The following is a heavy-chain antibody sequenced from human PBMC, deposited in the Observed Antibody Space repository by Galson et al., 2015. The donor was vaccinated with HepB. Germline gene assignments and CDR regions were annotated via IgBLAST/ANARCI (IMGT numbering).Heavy chain of an antibody. CDR1: GGSISSSSYY. CDR3: ASYRYSSDDYFDY. Sequence: TLSLTCTVSGGSISSSSYYWGWIRQPPGKGLEWIGSIYYSGSTYYNPSLRSRVAISVDTSKSQFSLKLSSVTAADTAVYYCASYRYSSDDYFDYWGQGTLVTVSS. V-gene: IGHV4-39*01. D-gene: IGHD5-12*01. J-gene: IGHJ4*02. CDR2: IYYSGST.